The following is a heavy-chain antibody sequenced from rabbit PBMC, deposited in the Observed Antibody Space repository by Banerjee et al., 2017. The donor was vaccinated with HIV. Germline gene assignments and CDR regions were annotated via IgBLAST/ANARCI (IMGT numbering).Heavy chain of an antibody. CDR1: GFSFSSSYW. J-gene: IGHJ4*01. CDR2: MDASSSGST. D-gene: IGHD4-1*01. Sequence: QEQLVESGGGLVQPEGSLTLTCTASGFSFSSSYWLCWVRQAPGKGLEWIACMDASSSGSTYYASWAKGRFTISKTSSTTVTLQMTSLTAADTATYFCASGPDNSGGYFDLWGQGTLVTVS. CDR3: ASGPDNSGGYFDL. V-gene: IGHV1S45*01.